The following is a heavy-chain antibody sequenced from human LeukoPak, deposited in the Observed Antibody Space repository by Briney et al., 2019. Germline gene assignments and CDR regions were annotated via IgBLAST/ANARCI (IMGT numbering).Heavy chain of an antibody. CDR2: ISAYNRDT. CDR1: VYPFSSYG. V-gene: IGHV1-18*01. Sequence: ASVTISFKASVYPFSSYGFDWVRQVPGQGREWMGWISAYNRDTKYAQQFQGRLSVTIDTGASTGYMELRSLRSDDTAVYYCARDGYTYASSPFDHWGQGTLVIVSS. J-gene: IGHJ4*02. D-gene: IGHD3-16*01. CDR3: ARDGYTYASSPFDH.